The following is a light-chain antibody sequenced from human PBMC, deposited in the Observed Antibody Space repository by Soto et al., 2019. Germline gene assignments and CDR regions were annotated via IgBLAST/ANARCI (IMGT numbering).Light chain of an antibody. CDR3: QQYNSWPLT. CDR1: QSLSDN. J-gene: IGKJ4*01. V-gene: IGKV3-15*01. Sequence: EIVMTQSPATLAGSPGETVTLSCRASQSLSDNLAWYQQKPGQAPRLLIFRASTRATGVPARFSGRGSGTEFTLTISGLQSEDFAVYYCQQYNSWPLTFGGGTKVEIK. CDR2: RAS.